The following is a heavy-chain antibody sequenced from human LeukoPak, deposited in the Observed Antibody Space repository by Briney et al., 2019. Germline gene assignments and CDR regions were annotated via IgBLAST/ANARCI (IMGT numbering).Heavy chain of an antibody. CDR1: GGSFSSYA. J-gene: IGHJ6*02. CDR3: ARDLTPRLQGVDV. V-gene: IGHV1-69*04. D-gene: IGHD2-15*01. CDR2: IIPILGKI. Sequence: SVKVSCKASGGSFSSYAISWVRQAPGQGLEWMGRIIPILGKINYAQRFQGRVTITADKSTSTAYMELTSLRSEDTAVYYCARDLTPRLQGVDVWGQGTTVTVSS.